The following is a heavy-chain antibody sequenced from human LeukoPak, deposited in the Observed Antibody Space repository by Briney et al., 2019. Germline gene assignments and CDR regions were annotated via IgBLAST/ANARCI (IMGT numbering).Heavy chain of an antibody. CDR2: IKSKVDGGTT. CDR1: GFTFSNAW. V-gene: IGHV3-15*01. D-gene: IGHD6-19*01. Sequence: GGSLRLSCAGSGFTFSNAWMNWVRQAPGKGLEWVGRIKSKVDGGTTDYAAPVKGRFIVSRDDSRNTVYLQMNSLNTEDTAVYYCTTEQWLDEVWGQGTLVTVSS. J-gene: IGHJ4*02. CDR3: TTEQWLDEV.